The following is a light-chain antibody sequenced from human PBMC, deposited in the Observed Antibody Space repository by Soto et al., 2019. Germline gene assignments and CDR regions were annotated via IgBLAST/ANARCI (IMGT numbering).Light chain of an antibody. CDR1: QSVSGSY. J-gene: IGKJ3*01. Sequence: EIVLTQSPGTLSLSPGERATLSCRASQSVSGSYLAWYQQKPGQAPRLFIYETSRRATGIPDRFSGSGSGTDFTLTISRLEPEDSAVYYCQPYGGSPSLFTFGPGTKVDIK. V-gene: IGKV3-20*01. CDR2: ETS. CDR3: QPYGGSPSLFT.